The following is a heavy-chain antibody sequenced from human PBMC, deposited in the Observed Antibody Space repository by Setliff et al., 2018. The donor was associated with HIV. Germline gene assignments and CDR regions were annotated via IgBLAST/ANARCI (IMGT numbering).Heavy chain of an antibody. D-gene: IGHD4-17*01. CDR2: ISYRGKT. CDR1: GASITSSAYY. V-gene: IGHV4-39*01. J-gene: IGHJ3*02. CDR3: ARQMTHGVGSRSFDI. Sequence: SETLSLTCTVSGASITSSAYYWDWIRQTPGKGLEWIGSISYRGKTFRTPSPRSRLTISADRSKNLLSLSLNSVTAADAAVYYCARQMTHGVGSRSFDIWGRGTMVTV.